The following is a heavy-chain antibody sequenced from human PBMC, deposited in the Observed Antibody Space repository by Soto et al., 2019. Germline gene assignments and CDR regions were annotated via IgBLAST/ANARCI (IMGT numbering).Heavy chain of an antibody. CDR1: GYTFTSYG. V-gene: IGHV1-18*01. J-gene: IGHJ6*02. CDR2: ISAYNGNT. D-gene: IGHD3-3*01. CDR3: ARAPLGEYDFWSGYPLVYEYYYYYGMDV. Sequence: GASVKVSCKASGYTFTSYGISWVRQAPGQGLEWMGWISAYNGNTNYAQKLQGRVTMTTDTSTSTACMELRSLRSDDTAVYYCARAPLGEYDFWSGYPLVYEYYYYYGMDVWGQGTTVTVSS.